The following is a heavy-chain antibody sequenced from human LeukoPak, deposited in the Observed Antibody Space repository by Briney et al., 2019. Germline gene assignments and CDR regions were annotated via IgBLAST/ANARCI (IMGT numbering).Heavy chain of an antibody. V-gene: IGHV1-46*01. CDR1: GYTFTSYQ. CDR2: IDPSGGRT. CDR3: ARPAPTGVDASDI. D-gene: IGHD3-10*01. Sequence: ASVKVSCKASGYTFTSYQMHWVRQAPGQGLEWMGTIDPSGGRTSYAQNFQGRVTMTRDTSTDTVYMELSSLSSEDTAVYYCARPAPTGVDASDIWGQGTLVTVSS. J-gene: IGHJ3*02.